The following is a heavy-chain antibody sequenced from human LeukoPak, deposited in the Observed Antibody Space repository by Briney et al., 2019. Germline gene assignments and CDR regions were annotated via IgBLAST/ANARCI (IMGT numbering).Heavy chain of an antibody. J-gene: IGHJ4*02. CDR3: ARSRYSSSKFDY. CDR2: INHSGST. V-gene: IGHV4-34*01. CDR1: GGTISSYY. Sequence: PSETLSLTCTVAGGTISSYYWSWIRQPPGKGLEWIGEINHSGSTNYNPSLKSRVTISVDTSKNQFSLKLSSVTAADTAVYYCARSRYSSSKFDYWGQGTLVTVSS. D-gene: IGHD6-13*01.